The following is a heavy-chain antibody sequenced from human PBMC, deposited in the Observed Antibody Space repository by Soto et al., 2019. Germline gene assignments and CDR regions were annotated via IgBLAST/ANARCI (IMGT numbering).Heavy chain of an antibody. J-gene: IGHJ4*02. V-gene: IGHV4-4*02. CDR1: GGSISSSNW. D-gene: IGHD5-12*01. Sequence: QVQLQESGPGLVKPSGTLSLTCAVCGGSISSSNWWSWVRQPPGKGLEWIGEIYHSGSTNYKPSLKSRGTISVDKSKNQFSLKLSSGTAADTAVYYCARVEMATIMIDYWGQGTLVTVSS. CDR3: ARVEMATIMIDY. CDR2: IYHSGST.